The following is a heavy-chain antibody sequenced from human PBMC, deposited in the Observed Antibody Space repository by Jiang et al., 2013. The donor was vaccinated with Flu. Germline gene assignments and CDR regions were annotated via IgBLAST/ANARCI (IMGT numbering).Heavy chain of an antibody. V-gene: IGHV4-59*01. CDR3: ASGDYQFDY. CDR2: IYYSGST. J-gene: IGHJ4*02. Sequence: GSGLVKPSETLSLTCTVSGGSISSYYWSWIRQPPGKGLEWIGYIYYSGSTNYNPSLKSRVTISVDTSKNQFSLKLSSVTAADTAVYYCASGDYQFDYWGQGTLGHRLL. D-gene: IGHD4-17*01. CDR1: GGSISSYY.